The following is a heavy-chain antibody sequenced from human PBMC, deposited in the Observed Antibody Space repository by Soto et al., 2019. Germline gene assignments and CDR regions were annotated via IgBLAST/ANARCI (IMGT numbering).Heavy chain of an antibody. CDR2: ISSSSSYI. CDR3: ASARGQWLYYFDY. CDR1: GFTFSSYS. D-gene: IGHD6-19*01. Sequence: GGSLSLSCAASGFTFSSYSMNWVRQAPGKGLEWVSSISSSSSYIYYADSVKGRFTISRDNAKNSLYLQMNSLRAEDTAVYYCASARGQWLYYFDYWGQGTLVTVSS. J-gene: IGHJ4*02. V-gene: IGHV3-21*01.